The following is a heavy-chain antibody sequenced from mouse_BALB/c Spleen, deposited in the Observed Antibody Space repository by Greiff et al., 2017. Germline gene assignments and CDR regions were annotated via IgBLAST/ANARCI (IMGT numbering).Heavy chain of an antibody. D-gene: IGHD2-4*01. CDR2: ISSGGSYT. Sequence: EVKVVESGGDLVKPGGSLKLSCAASGFTFSSYGMSWVRQTPDKRLEWVATISSGGSYTYYPDSVKGRFTISRDNAKNTLYLQMSSLKSEDTAMYYCARQDYGNFDYWGQGTTLTVSS. J-gene: IGHJ2*01. CDR3: ARQDYGNFDY. V-gene: IGHV5-6*01. CDR1: GFTFSSYG.